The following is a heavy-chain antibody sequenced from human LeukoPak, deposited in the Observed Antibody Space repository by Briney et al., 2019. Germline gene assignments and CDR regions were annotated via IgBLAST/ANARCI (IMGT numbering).Heavy chain of an antibody. CDR1: GLTFSSYG. Sequence: PGGSLRLSCAASGLTFSSYGMSWVRQAPGKGLEWVSSISSTGGTTYYADSVKGRFTISRDNSKNTLYLQMNSLRAEDTAVYYCARPQVRSPRSQFDYWGQGTLVTVSS. CDR2: ISSTGGTT. D-gene: IGHD1-26*01. V-gene: IGHV3-23*01. CDR3: ARPQVRSPRSQFDY. J-gene: IGHJ4*02.